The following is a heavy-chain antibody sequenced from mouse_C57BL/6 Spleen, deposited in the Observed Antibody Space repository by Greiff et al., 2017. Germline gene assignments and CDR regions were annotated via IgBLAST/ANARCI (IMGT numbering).Heavy chain of an antibody. V-gene: IGHV1-55*01. CDR3: ARPYYSNHVDY. CDR1: GYTFTSYW. J-gene: IGHJ2*01. CDR2: IYPGSGST. D-gene: IGHD2-5*01. Sequence: QVQLQQPGAELVKPGASVKMSCKASGYTFTSYWITWVKQRPGQGLEWIGDIYPGSGSTNYNEKFKSKATLTVDTSSSPAYMQLSSLTSEDSAVXYCARPYYSNHVDYWGQGTTLTVSS.